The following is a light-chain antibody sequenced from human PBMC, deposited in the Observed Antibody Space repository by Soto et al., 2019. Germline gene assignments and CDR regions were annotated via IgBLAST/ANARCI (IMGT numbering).Light chain of an antibody. CDR2: VNSDGSH. CDR1: SRHSRYA. J-gene: IGLJ2*01. V-gene: IGLV4-69*01. Sequence: QPVLTQSPSASASLGASVKLTCTLSSRHSRYAIAWHQQQPEKGPRYLLKVNSDGSHHKGDGIPDRFSGSSSGAERNLTISSQQSEDEAYYSCQTWGAGMRVFGGGTKLTVL. CDR3: QTWGAGMRV.